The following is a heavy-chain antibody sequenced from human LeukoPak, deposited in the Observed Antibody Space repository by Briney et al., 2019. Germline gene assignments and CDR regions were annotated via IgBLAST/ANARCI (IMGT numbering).Heavy chain of an antibody. CDR1: GGSISSSSYY. D-gene: IGHD1-26*01. V-gene: IGHV4-61*02. Sequence: NSSETLSLTCTVSGGSISSSSYYWSWIRQPAGKGLEWIGRIYTSGSTNYSPSLKSRVTMSVDTSKNQFSLKLNSVTAADTAVYYCARDLGRGSMDVWGLGTTVTVSS. CDR3: ARDLGRGSMDV. J-gene: IGHJ6*02. CDR2: IYTSGST.